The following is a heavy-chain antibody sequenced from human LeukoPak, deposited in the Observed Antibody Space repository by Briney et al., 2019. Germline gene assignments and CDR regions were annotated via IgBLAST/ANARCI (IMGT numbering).Heavy chain of an antibody. J-gene: IGHJ3*01. V-gene: IGHV3-23*01. CDR1: GFTFSNYA. CDR2: LDGSGAFP. CDR3: AKLIGYCTAGGCYHDNFDV. Sequence: GGSLRLSCAASGFTFSNYAMSWVRQAPGKGLEWVSALDGSGAFPVYGDSVKGRFTISRDNSKNTVYLQMRSLRAEDTALYYCAKLIGYCTAGGCYHDNFDVWGQGTMVTISS. D-gene: IGHD2-15*01.